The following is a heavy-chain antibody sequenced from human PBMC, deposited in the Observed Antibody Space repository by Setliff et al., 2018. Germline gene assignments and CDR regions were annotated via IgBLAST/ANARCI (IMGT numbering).Heavy chain of an antibody. CDR1: GYTFTSYD. CDR2: MNPNSGNT. V-gene: IGHV1-8*02. J-gene: IGHJ6*03. D-gene: IGHD2-8*01. CDR3: ARDLMVFARLIYYMDV. Sequence: ASVKVSCKASGYTFTSYDINWVRQATGQGLEWMGWMNPNSGNTGYAQKFQGRVTMTTDTSTSTAYMELRSLRSDDTAVYYCARDLMVFARLIYYMDVWGKGTTVTISS.